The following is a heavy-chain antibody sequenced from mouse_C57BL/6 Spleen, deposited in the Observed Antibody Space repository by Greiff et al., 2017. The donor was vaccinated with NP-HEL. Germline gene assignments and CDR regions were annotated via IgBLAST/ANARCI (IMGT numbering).Heavy chain of an antibody. V-gene: IGHV3-6*01. Sequence: EVKLMESGPGLVKPSQSLSLTCSVTGYSITSGYYWNCIRQFPANKLECLGYISYDGSNNYNPSLKNRISITRDTSKNQFFLKLNSVTTEDTATYYCARGEGLLRAWFAYWGQGTLVTVSA. CDR3: ARGEGLLRAWFAY. J-gene: IGHJ3*01. CDR2: ISYDGSN. CDR1: GYSITSGYY. D-gene: IGHD1-1*01.